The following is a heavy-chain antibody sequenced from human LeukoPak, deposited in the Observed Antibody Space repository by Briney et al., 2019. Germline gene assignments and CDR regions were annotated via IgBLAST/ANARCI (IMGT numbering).Heavy chain of an antibody. CDR3: ARDSGYYGDLTYYYGMDV. V-gene: IGHV1-8*01. D-gene: IGHD4-17*01. Sequence: ASVKVSCKASGYTFTSYDINWVRQATGQGLEWMGWMNPNSGNTGYAQKFQGRVTMTRNTSISTAYMELSSLRSEDTAVYYCARDSGYYGDLTYYYGMDVWGQGTTVTVSS. J-gene: IGHJ6*02. CDR2: MNPNSGNT. CDR1: GYTFTSYD.